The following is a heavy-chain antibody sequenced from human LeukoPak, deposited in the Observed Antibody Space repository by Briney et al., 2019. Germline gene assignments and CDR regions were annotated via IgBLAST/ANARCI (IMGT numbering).Heavy chain of an antibody. Sequence: KSSETLSLTCAVYGGSFSGYYWSWIRQPPGKGLEWIGEINHSGSTNYNPSLKSRVTILVDASKNQFSLKLSSVTAADTAVYYCARALTTVTPPYYYYYGMDVWGQGTTVTVSS. D-gene: IGHD4-17*01. CDR3: ARALTTVTPPYYYYYGMDV. J-gene: IGHJ6*02. CDR2: INHSGST. CDR1: GGSFSGYY. V-gene: IGHV4-34*01.